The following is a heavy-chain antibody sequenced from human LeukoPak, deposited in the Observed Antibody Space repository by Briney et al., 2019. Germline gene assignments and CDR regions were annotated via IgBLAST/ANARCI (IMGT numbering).Heavy chain of an antibody. CDR3: AGSPIGYGMDV. CDR2: IYHSGST. CDR1: GGSISNENW. J-gene: IGHJ6*02. V-gene: IGHV4-4*02. Sequence: SETLSLTCAVSGGSISNENWWGWVRQPPGKGLEWIGEIYHSGSTNYIPSLKSRITISVDKSKNQFSLKLTSVTAADTAVYYCAGSPIGYGMDVWGQGTTVTVSS.